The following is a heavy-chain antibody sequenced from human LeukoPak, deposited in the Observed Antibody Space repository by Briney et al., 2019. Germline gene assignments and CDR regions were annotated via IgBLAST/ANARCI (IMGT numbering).Heavy chain of an antibody. D-gene: IGHD1-26*01. J-gene: IGHJ3*02. V-gene: IGHV3-9*01. Sequence: GGSLRLSCAASGFSFDDYAMHWVRQAPGKGLEWVSGINWNSGSIDYAESVKGRFTISRDNAKNSLYLQMNSLRAEDTALYYCAKDMMAIVGGTTSAFDMWGQGTMVTVSS. CDR1: GFSFDDYA. CDR2: INWNSGSI. CDR3: AKDMMAIVGGTTSAFDM.